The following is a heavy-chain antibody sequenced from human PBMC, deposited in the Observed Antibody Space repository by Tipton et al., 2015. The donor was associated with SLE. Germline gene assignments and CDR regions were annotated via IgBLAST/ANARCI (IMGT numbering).Heavy chain of an antibody. J-gene: IGHJ4*02. Sequence: GSLRLSCAASGFTFSSYAMTWVRQAPGKGLEWVSSISSSSDYIYYAASVKGRFTISRDNSKNAQFLQMNSLTIEDTALYYCAREGGSSSRAGYFDYWGQGILVTVSS. V-gene: IGHV3-21*06. CDR1: GFTFSSYA. CDR3: AREGGSSSRAGYFDY. CDR2: ISSSSDYI. D-gene: IGHD6-6*01.